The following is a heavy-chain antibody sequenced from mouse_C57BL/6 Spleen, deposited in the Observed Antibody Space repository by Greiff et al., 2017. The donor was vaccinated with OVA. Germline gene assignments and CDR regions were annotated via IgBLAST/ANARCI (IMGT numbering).Heavy chain of an antibody. CDR1: GFTFSSYA. CDR2: ISDGGSYT. J-gene: IGHJ4*01. V-gene: IGHV5-4*03. Sequence: EVKVVESGGGLVKPGGSLKLSCAASGFTFSSYAMSWVRQTPEKRLEWVATISDGGSYTYYPDNVKGRFTISRDNAKNHLYLQMSHLKSEDTAMYYCARGDWEAMDYWGQGTSVTVSS. CDR3: ARGDWEAMDY. D-gene: IGHD4-1*01.